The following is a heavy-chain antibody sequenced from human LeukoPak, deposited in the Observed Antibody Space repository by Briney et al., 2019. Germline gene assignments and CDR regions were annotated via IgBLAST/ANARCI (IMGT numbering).Heavy chain of an antibody. CDR1: GFTVSSNY. D-gene: IGHD1-26*01. J-gene: IGHJ4*02. CDR2: IYSGGST. V-gene: IGHV3-53*05. Sequence: GGSLRLSCAASGFTVSSNYMSWVRQAPGKGLEWVSVIYSGGSTYYADSVKGRFTISRDNPKNTLFLQMNSLRVEDTALYYCAKDRYSRSYLQTGPCAHWGQGTLVTVSS. CDR3: AKDRYSRSYLQTGPCAH.